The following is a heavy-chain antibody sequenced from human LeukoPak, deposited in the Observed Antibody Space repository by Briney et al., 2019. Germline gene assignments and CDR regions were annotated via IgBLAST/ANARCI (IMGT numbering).Heavy chain of an antibody. Sequence: PGGSLRLSCAASGFTFSSYAMSWVRQAPGKGLEWVSAISGSGGSTYYADSVKGRFTISRDNSKTTLYLQMNSLRAEDTAVYYCAKNDYGDYGASDWGQGTLVTVSS. V-gene: IGHV3-23*01. D-gene: IGHD4-17*01. CDR3: AKNDYGDYGASD. CDR1: GFTFSSYA. CDR2: ISGSGGST. J-gene: IGHJ4*02.